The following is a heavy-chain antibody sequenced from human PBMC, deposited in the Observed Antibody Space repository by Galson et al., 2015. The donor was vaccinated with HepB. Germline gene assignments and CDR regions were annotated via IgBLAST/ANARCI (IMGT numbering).Heavy chain of an antibody. V-gene: IGHV1-3*04. CDR1: GYTFSTYA. Sequence: SVKVSCKASGYTFSTYAMHWVRQAPGQGLEWMGWINSGNGNTKYSQKFQGRVTITRDTSATTAYMELSGLRSEDTAVYYCARGGYSYGYYFDYWGQGTLVTVSS. D-gene: IGHD5-18*01. CDR2: INSGNGNT. J-gene: IGHJ4*02. CDR3: ARGGYSYGYYFDY.